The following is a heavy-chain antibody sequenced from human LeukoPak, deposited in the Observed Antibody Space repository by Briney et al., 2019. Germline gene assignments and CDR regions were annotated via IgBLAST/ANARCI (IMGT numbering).Heavy chain of an antibody. CDR2: IYYSGST. D-gene: IGHD6-13*01. CDR1: GGSISSYY. J-gene: IGHJ4*02. V-gene: IGHV4-59*01. Sequence: SETLSLTCTVSGGSISSYYWSWIRQPPGKGLEWIGYIYYSGSTNYNPSLKSRVTISVDTSKNQFSLKLSSVTAADTAVYYCARDPGIAAAGTGLWGQGTLVTVSS. CDR3: ARDPGIAAAGTGL.